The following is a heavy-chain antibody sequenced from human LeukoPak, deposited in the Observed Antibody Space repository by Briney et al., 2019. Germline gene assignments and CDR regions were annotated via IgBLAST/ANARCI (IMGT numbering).Heavy chain of an antibody. Sequence: PGGSLRLSCAASGFSFSDTYMSWIRQAPGKGLEWIAYIATGGYTLDYADSVRGRFTVSRDNAKNSLYLQMNSLRVEDTAVYYCATSSFYGQLWGQGTLVTVPS. CDR3: ATSSFYGQL. J-gene: IGHJ1*01. CDR2: IATGGYTL. D-gene: IGHD2/OR15-2a*01. CDR1: GFSFSDTY. V-gene: IGHV3-11*01.